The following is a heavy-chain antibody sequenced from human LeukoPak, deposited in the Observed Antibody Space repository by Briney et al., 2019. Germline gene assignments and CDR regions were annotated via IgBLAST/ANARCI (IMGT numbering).Heavy chain of an antibody. Sequence: TSSETLSLTCTVSGGSIRSNSYYWGWIRQPPGEGLEWIGSIYYSGSTYYNPSLKSRVTIFVDTSKNQFSLKLSSVTAADTAVYYCARDRGTAMVFDYRGQGTLVTVSS. CDR3: ARDRGTAMVFDY. V-gene: IGHV4-39*07. CDR2: IYYSGST. D-gene: IGHD5-18*01. CDR1: GGSIRSNSYY. J-gene: IGHJ4*02.